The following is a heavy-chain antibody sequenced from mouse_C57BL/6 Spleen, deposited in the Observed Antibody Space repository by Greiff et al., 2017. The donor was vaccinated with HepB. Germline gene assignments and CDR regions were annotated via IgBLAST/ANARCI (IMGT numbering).Heavy chain of an antibody. J-gene: IGHJ2*01. CDR1: GFTFSSYG. D-gene: IGHD2-4*01. CDR3: ASFYYDYDGDY. Sequence: EVHLVESGGDLVKPGGSLKLSCAASGFTFSSYGMSWVRQTPDKRLEWVATISSGGSYTYYPDSVKGRFTISRDNAKNTLYLQMSSLKSEDTAMYYCASFYYDYDGDYWGQGTTLTVPS. CDR2: ISSGGSYT. V-gene: IGHV5-6*01.